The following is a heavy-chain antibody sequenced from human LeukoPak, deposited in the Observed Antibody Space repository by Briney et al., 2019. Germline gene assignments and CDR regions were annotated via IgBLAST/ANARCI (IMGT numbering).Heavy chain of an antibody. CDR2: IYYSESA. D-gene: IGHD2-15*01. CDR1: GGSISNYY. CDR3: ARHREGYCSGSTCPYYFDF. Sequence: SETLSLTCTVSGGSISNYYWSWIRQPPGKGLEWIGYIYYSESARYNPSLKSRVTMSVDTSKNQFSLSLNSVTAADTAVYYCARHREGYCSGSTCPYYFDFWGQGTLVTVSS. V-gene: IGHV4-59*08. J-gene: IGHJ4*02.